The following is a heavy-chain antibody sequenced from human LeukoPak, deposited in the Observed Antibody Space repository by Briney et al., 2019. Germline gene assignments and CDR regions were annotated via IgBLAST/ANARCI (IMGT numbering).Heavy chain of an antibody. CDR3: AKDIEALSSSWYYFDY. CDR2: ISGDGGRT. V-gene: IGHV3-23*01. Sequence: PGGSLRLSCAASGFTFSNYALSWVRQAPGKGLEWVSAISGDGGRTYYADSVKGRFTISRDNSKRTLYLQMDSLRADGTAVYYCAKDIEALSSSWYYFDYWGQGTLVTVSS. J-gene: IGHJ4*02. D-gene: IGHD6-13*01. CDR1: GFTFSNYA.